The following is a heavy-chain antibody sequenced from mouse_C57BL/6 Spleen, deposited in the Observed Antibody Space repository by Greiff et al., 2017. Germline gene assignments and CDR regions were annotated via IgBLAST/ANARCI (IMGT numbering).Heavy chain of an antibody. D-gene: IGHD4-1*01. J-gene: IGHJ4*01. Sequence: QVQLQQPGAELVKPGASVKMSCKASGYTFTSYWITWVKQRPGQGLEWLGDIYPGSGSTNYNEKFKSKATLTVDTSSSRAYMQRSSLTAEDCAVYYCARKLRRDAMDDWGQGTSVTVSS. CDR3: ARKLRRDAMDD. CDR1: GYTFTSYW. V-gene: IGHV1-55*01. CDR2: IYPGSGST.